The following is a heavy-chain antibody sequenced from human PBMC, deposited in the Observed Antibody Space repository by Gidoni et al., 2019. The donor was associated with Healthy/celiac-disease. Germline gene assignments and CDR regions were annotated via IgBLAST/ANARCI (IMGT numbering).Heavy chain of an antibody. D-gene: IGHD4-17*01. CDR3: ARDSWRYGEGAFDI. CDR1: GGSISSGAYY. CDR2: IYYSGST. V-gene: IGHV4-31*03. Sequence: QVQLQESGPGLVKPSQTLSLPCTVSGGSISSGAYYWSWIRQHPGKGLEWIGYIYYSGSTYYNPSLKSRVIISVDTSKNQFSLKLSSVTAADTAVYYCARDSWRYGEGAFDIWGQGTMVTVSS. J-gene: IGHJ3*02.